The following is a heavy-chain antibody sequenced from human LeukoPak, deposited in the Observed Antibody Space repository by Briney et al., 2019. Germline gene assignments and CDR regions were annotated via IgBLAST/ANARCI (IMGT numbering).Heavy chain of an antibody. Sequence: GGSLRLSCAASGFIFSTYTMNWVRQAPGKGLEWVSSISSSGDSTYYADSVKGRFTISRDNSKNTLYLQVSGLRAEDTAVYYCAKAAVYHDSCPDSWGQGTLVTVSS. V-gene: IGHV3-23*01. CDR1: GFIFSTYT. J-gene: IGHJ4*02. CDR3: AKAAVYHDSCPDS. D-gene: IGHD5/OR15-5a*01. CDR2: ISSSGDST.